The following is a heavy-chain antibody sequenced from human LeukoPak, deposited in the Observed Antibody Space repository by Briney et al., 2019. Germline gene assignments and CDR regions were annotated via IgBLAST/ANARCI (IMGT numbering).Heavy chain of an antibody. Sequence: KTSETLSLTCTVSGGSISSYYWSWIRQPPGKGLEWIGYIYYSGGTNYNPSLKSRVTISVDTSKNQFSLKLSSVTAADTAVYYCARMAEEMATNFDYWGQGTLVTVSS. D-gene: IGHD5-24*01. J-gene: IGHJ4*02. V-gene: IGHV4-59*08. CDR2: IYYSGGT. CDR1: GGSISSYY. CDR3: ARMAEEMATNFDY.